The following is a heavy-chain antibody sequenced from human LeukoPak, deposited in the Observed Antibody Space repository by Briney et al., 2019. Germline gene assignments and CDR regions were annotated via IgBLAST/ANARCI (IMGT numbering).Heavy chain of an antibody. V-gene: IGHV1-8*01. J-gene: IGHJ1*01. CDR2: MNPNSGNT. D-gene: IGHD6-19*01. CDR1: GYTFSSYD. CDR3: ARRVGSGWPVQH. Sequence: GASVKVSCKASGYTFSSYDINWVRQATGQGLEWMGWMNPNSGNTGYAQKFQGRLSMTRNTSIDTAYMELSSLRSDDTAVYYCARRVGSGWPVQHWGQGTLVTVSS.